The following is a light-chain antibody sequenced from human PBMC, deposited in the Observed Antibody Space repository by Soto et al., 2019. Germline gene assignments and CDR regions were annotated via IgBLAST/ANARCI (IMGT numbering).Light chain of an antibody. Sequence: DIVMTQSPDSLAVSLAERATINCKSSQSVLYSSNNKNYLAWYQQKPGQPPKLLIYWASTRESGVPDRFSGSGSGTDFTLTISSLQAEDVAVYYCQQYYSTPITCGQGTRREIK. J-gene: IGKJ5*01. CDR3: QQYYSTPIT. V-gene: IGKV4-1*01. CDR2: WAS. CDR1: QSVLYSSNNKNY.